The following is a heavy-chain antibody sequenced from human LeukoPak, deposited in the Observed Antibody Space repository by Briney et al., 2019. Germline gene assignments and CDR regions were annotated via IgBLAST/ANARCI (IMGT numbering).Heavy chain of an antibody. CDR3: ARLYSSGWHYLDY. D-gene: IGHD6-19*01. CDR1: GGPITNYY. V-gene: IGHV4-59*01. CDR2: ICYSGRS. J-gene: IGHJ4*02. Sequence: SETLSLTCSVSGGPITNYYWSWIRQPPGKGLEGIGHICYSGRSNYSPSLKGRVTKSLDQSQDQVVLDLDPVTAADTAVYYCARLYSSGWHYLDYWGQGTLATVSS.